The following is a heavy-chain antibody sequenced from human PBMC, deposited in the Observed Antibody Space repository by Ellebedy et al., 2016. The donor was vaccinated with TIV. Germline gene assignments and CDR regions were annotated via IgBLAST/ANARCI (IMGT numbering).Heavy chain of an antibody. D-gene: IGHD6-6*01. CDR3: ARNQPREYSTPEIDY. Sequence: AASVKVSCKASGYTFTSYGISWVRQAPGQGLDWMGWVSAYSGNKNYAQNLQGRVTITTDTSTSTAYMELRSLRSDDTAVYYCARNQPREYSTPEIDYWGQGTLVTVSS. CDR1: GYTFTSYG. J-gene: IGHJ4*02. V-gene: IGHV1-18*01. CDR2: VSAYSGNK.